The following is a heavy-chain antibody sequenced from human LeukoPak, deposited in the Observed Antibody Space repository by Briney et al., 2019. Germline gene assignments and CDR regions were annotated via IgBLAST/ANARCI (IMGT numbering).Heavy chain of an antibody. CDR3: AREESGGYFDY. CDR1: GYTFTSYY. CDR2: INPSGGST. J-gene: IGHJ4*02. V-gene: IGHV1-46*01. Sequence: ASVKVSCKASGYTFTSYYMHWVRQAPGQGLEWMGIINPSGGSTSYAQKFRGRVTMTRDTSTSTVYMELSSLGSEDTAVYYCAREESGGYFDYWGQGTLVTVSS. D-gene: IGHD2-8*02.